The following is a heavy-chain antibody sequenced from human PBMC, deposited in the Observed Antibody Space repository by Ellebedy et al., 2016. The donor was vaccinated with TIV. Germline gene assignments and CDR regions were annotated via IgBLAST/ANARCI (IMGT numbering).Heavy chain of an antibody. CDR2: VWYDGSNK. V-gene: IGHV3-33*08. Sequence: GGSLRLXXAASGFTFSSYGMHWVRQAPGKGLEWVAVVWYDGSNKYYADSVKGRFTISRDNSKNTLYLQMNSLRAEDTAVYYCARDLNTMPWYNWNDVAYYGMDVWGQGTTVTVSS. J-gene: IGHJ6*02. CDR3: ARDLNTMPWYNWNDVAYYGMDV. D-gene: IGHD1-20*01. CDR1: GFTFSSYG.